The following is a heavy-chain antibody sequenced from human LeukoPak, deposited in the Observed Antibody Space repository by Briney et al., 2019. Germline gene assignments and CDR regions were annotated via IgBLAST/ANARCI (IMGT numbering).Heavy chain of an antibody. CDR3: ARDRYGDYSNWFDP. J-gene: IGHJ5*02. CDR2: ISYDGSNK. Sequence: GGSLRLSCAASGFTFSSYAMHWVRQAPGKGLEWVAVISYDGSNKYYADSVKGRFTISRDNSKNTLYLQMNSLRAEDTAVYYCARDRYGDYSNWFDPWGQGTLVTVSS. V-gene: IGHV3-30*04. D-gene: IGHD4-17*01. CDR1: GFTFSSYA.